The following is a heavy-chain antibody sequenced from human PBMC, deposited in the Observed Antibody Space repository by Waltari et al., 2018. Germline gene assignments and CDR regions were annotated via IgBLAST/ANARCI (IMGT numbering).Heavy chain of an antibody. CDR3: ARGKFTAFDI. CDR2: TYYRSQWRN. V-gene: IGHV6-1*01. CDR1: GDSLFTTSVA. J-gene: IGHJ3*02. Sequence: QVQLQQSGPGLVKPSQTLSLTCAVSGDSLFTTSVAWNWIRQSPSRGLEWLGRTYYRSQWRNDYALSVKGRITVNPDTSKNHFSLQLDSVTPDDTAVYYCARGKFTAFDIWGQWTMVTVSS.